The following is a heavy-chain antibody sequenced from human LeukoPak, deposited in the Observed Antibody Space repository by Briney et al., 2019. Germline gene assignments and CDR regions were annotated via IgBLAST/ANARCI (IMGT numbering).Heavy chain of an antibody. D-gene: IGHD3-16*02. CDR2: IGNSDGSS. J-gene: IGHJ4*02. CDR1: GFAFNSFA. V-gene: IGHV3-23*01. CDR3: AKSLGVGGYTRYKGFDQ. Sequence: SGGSLRLSCAASGFAFNSFAMNWVRQAPGKGLEWVSSIGNSDGSSHYADFVKGRFTISRDNSKNTLHLQMNSLRAEDTAVYYCAKSLGVGGYTRYKGFDQWGQGTLVTVSS.